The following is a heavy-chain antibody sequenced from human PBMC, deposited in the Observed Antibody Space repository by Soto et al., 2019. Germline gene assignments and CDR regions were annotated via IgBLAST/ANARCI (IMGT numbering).Heavy chain of an antibody. CDR1: GGSISRSSNY. D-gene: IGHD3-10*01. Sequence: QLQLQESGPGLVQPSETLSLTCTVSGGSISRSSNYWGWIRQPPGKGLEWIGSIYYSGSTYYNPSLKSRGAISADTSKNQFSLMLSPVTAADTAVYYGARSPGSYSTFDYWGQGTLVTFSS. CDR2: IYYSGST. CDR3: ARSPGSYSTFDY. J-gene: IGHJ4*02. V-gene: IGHV4-39*01.